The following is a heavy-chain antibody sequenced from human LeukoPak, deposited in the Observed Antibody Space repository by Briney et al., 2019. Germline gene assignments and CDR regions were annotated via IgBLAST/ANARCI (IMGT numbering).Heavy chain of an antibody. Sequence: GGSLRLSCAASGFTFSDYYMSWIRQAPGKGLEWVSYINSGDSTVYYADSVKGRFTISRDNAKNSLYLQMNSLRAEDTAVYYCAKVCDFWSGYYLDYWGQGTLVTVSS. CDR2: INSGDSTV. D-gene: IGHD3-3*01. CDR3: AKVCDFWSGYYLDY. J-gene: IGHJ4*02. CDR1: GFTFSDYY. V-gene: IGHV3-11*01.